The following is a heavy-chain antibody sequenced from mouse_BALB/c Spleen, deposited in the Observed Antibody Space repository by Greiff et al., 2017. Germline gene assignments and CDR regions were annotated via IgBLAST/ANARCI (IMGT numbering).Heavy chain of an antibody. Sequence: QVQLQQSGPGLVAPSQSLSITCTVSGFSLTSYGVHWVRQPPGKGLEWLGVIWAGGSTNYNSALMSRLSISKDNSKSQVFLKMNSLQTDDTAMYYCARGGLTGPSWFAYWGQGTLVTVSA. J-gene: IGHJ3*01. CDR3: ARGGLTGPSWFAY. V-gene: IGHV2-9*02. D-gene: IGHD4-1*01. CDR1: GFSLTSYG. CDR2: IWAGGST.